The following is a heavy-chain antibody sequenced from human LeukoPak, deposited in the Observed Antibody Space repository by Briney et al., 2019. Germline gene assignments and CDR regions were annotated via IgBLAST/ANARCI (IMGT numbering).Heavy chain of an antibody. CDR3: ARSYAGRAFDI. CDR2: ISSSSSTI. Sequence: GGSLRLSCAASGFTFSSYSMNWVRQAPGKGLEWVSDISSSSSTIYYADSVKGRFTISRDNAKNSLYLQMNSLSAEDTAVYYCARSYAGRAFDIWGQGTMVTVSS. CDR1: GFTFSSYS. D-gene: IGHD1-26*01. J-gene: IGHJ3*02. V-gene: IGHV3-48*04.